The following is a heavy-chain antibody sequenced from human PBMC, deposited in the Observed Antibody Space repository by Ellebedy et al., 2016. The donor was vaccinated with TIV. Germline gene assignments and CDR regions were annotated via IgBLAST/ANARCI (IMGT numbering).Heavy chain of an antibody. V-gene: IGHV4-59*08. CDR3: ARHSITMVRGVKNENWFDP. J-gene: IGHJ5*02. Sequence: ESLKISCAASGFTFSTYAMSWVRQAPGKGLEWIGYIYYSGSTNYNPPLKSRVTISVDTSKNQFSLKLSSVTAADTAVYYCARHSITMVRGVKNENWFDPWGQGTLVTVSS. CDR1: GFTFSTYA. D-gene: IGHD3-10*01. CDR2: IYYSGST.